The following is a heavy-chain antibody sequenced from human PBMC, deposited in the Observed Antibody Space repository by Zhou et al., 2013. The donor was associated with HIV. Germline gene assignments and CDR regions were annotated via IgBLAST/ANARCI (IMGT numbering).Heavy chain of an antibody. Sequence: QVQLVQSGTEVKKPGSSVMVSCKAVGGTFSSFALSWVRQAPGQGLEWMGRIITVLGKTNYAQKFQGRLTITADKSTTTSYMELTSLKSEDTAMYFCARAIVVVPRVTEGAFDIWGQGTMVAVSS. CDR2: IITVLGKT. J-gene: IGHJ3*02. CDR3: ARAIVVVPRVTEGAFDI. CDR1: GGTFSSFA. V-gene: IGHV1-69*04. D-gene: IGHD6-6*01.